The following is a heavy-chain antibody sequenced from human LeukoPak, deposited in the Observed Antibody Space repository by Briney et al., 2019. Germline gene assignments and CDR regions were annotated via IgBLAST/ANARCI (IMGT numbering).Heavy chain of an antibody. CDR2: ISYDGSNK. Sequence: GGSLRLSCAASGFSFSSYAMHWVCQAPGKGLEWVAVISYDGSNKYYADSVKGRFTISRDNSKNTLYLQMNSLRVEDTAVYYCARVGKTSSAYWGQGTLVTVSS. V-gene: IGHV3-30-3*01. CDR3: ARVGKTSSAY. CDR1: GFSFSSYA. J-gene: IGHJ4*02.